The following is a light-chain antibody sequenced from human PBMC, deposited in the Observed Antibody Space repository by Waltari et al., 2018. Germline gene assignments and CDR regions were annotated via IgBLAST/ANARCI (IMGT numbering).Light chain of an antibody. Sequence: VLKQSPATFSLSRGGSTILSCTARQSSTNLAWYQQKPGQAPRLLIYGASTRASGIPARFIGSGSGTEFTLTISSLQSDDFAVYYCQQYNDSPPTFGGGTKVEI. J-gene: IGKJ4*01. CDR3: QQYNDSPPT. CDR2: GAS. V-gene: IGKV3-15*01. CDR1: QSSTN.